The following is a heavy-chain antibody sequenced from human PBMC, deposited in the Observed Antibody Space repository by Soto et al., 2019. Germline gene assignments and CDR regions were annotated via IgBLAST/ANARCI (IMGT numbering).Heavy chain of an antibody. CDR3: ARDPDSVEGVAFDI. J-gene: IGHJ3*02. D-gene: IGHD1-1*01. V-gene: IGHV3-7*01. CDR2: INQDGRKR. CDR1: GFTFSAHW. Sequence: GSLRLSCAVSGFTFSAHWMNWVRQAPGKGPEWVANINQDGRKRYYLASVEGRFTISRDNAKKSLYLQMNSLLDEDAAVYYCARDPDSVEGVAFDIWGQGTMVTVSS.